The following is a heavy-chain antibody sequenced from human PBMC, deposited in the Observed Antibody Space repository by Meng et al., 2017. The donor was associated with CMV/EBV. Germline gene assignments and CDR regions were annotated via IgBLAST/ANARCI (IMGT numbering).Heavy chain of an antibody. J-gene: IGHJ6*02. CDR1: GFTFSSYA. V-gene: IGHV3-23*03. CDR2: IYSGGSST. Sequence: GGSLRLSCAASGFTFSSYAMSWVRQAPGKGLEWVSVIYSGGSSTYYADSVKGRFTISRDNSKNTLYLQMNSLRAEDTAVYYCAKVRPPYYYYGMDVWGQGTTVTVSS. CDR3: AKVRPPYYYYGMDV.